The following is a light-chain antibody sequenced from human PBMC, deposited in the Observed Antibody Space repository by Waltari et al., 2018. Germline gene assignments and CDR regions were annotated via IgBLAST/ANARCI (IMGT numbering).Light chain of an antibody. V-gene: IGKV1-5*03. CDR1: QSISSW. J-gene: IGKJ1*01. CDR2: KAS. Sequence: DIQMTQSPSSLSASVGDRVTITCRASQSISSWLAWYQQKPGKAPNLLIYKASSLGSGVPSRFSGSGSGTEVTLTISSLQPDDFATYYCQQYNSYSRTFGQGTKVEIK. CDR3: QQYNSYSRT.